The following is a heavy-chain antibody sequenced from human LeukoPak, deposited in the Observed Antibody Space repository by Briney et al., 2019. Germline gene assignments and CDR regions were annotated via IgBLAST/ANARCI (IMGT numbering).Heavy chain of an antibody. CDR3: GRGGVRAAGIER. Sequence: PSETLSLTCAVSGGSISSGGYSWSWIRQPPGKGLEWIGYIYHSGSTYYNPSLKSRVTISVDRSKNQFSLKLSSVTAADTAVYYWGRGGVRAAGIERRGQRNKVPGSS. D-gene: IGHD6-19*01. CDR2: IYHSGST. V-gene: IGHV4-30-2*01. CDR1: GGSISSGGYS. J-gene: IGHJ6*02.